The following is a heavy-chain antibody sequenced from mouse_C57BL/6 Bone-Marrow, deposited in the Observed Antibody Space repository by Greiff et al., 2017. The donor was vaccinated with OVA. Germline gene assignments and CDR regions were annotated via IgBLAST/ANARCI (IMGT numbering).Heavy chain of an antibody. Sequence: QVQLKQSGAELVRPGTSVKMSCKASGYTFTNYWIGWAKQRPGHGLEWIGDIYPGGGYPNYNEKFKGKATLTADKSSSTAYMQFSSLTSEDSAIYYYARGYDYIDYWGQGTTLTVSS. V-gene: IGHV1-63*01. J-gene: IGHJ2*01. CDR2: IYPGGGYP. D-gene: IGHD2-3*01. CDR3: ARGYDYIDY. CDR1: GYTFTNYW.